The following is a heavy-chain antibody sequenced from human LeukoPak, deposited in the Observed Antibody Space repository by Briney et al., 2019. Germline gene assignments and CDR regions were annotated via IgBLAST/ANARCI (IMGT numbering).Heavy chain of an antibody. V-gene: IGHV1-69*06. CDR3: ASWVVPVASGPYFDY. D-gene: IGHD2-2*01. Sequence: GSSVKVSCKASGGTFSSCAISWVRQAPGQGLEWMGGIIPIFGTANYAQKFQGRVTITADKSTSTAYMELSSLRSEDTAVYYCASWVVPVASGPYFDYWGQGTLVTVSS. J-gene: IGHJ4*02. CDR2: IIPIFGTA. CDR1: GGTFSSCA.